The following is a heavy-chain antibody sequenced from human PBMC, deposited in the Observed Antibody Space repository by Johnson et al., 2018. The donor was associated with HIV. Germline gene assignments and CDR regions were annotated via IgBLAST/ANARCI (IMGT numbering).Heavy chain of an antibody. D-gene: IGHD1-26*01. CDR2: IRYDGSNK. CDR1: GFTFSSYG. V-gene: IGHV3-30*02. J-gene: IGHJ3*02. Sequence: QVQLVESGGGVVQPGGSLRLSCAASGFTFSSYGMHWVRQAPGKGLEWVAFIRYDGSNKYYADSVKGRFTISRDNSKNTLYLQMNSLRAEDTAVYYCAKEGGATPAFDIWGQGTRVTVSS. CDR3: AKEGGATPAFDI.